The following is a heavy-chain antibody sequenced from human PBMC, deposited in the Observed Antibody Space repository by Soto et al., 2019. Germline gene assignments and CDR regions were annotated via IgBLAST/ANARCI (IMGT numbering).Heavy chain of an antibody. CDR2: IRGDGGYT. D-gene: IGHD4-17*01. V-gene: IGHV3-74*01. Sequence: GGSLRLSCAASGFTFSSYWMHWVRQAPGKGLVRVSRIRGDGGYTDHAESVKGRFTISRDNAKNTLYLQMNSLRVEDTAVYYCGRDHYGFNSIDYWGQGTLVTVSS. CDR3: GRDHYGFNSIDY. J-gene: IGHJ4*02. CDR1: GFTFSSYW.